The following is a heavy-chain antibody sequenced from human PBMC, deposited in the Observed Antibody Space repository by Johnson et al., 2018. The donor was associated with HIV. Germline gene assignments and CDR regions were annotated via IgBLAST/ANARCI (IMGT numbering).Heavy chain of an antibody. Sequence: QVLLVESGGGVVQPGGSLRLSCAASGFTFSSYAMHWVRQAPGQGLEWVAVISYDGSNKYYADSVNGRFTLFRDNSKNTLYLQMSSLRAEDTAVYYWARDIDPGGGANDAFAIWGQGTMVTVSS. CDR2: ISYDGSNK. D-gene: IGHD2-21*01. CDR3: ARDIDPGGGANDAFAI. J-gene: IGHJ3*02. CDR1: GFTFSSYA. V-gene: IGHV3-30-3*01.